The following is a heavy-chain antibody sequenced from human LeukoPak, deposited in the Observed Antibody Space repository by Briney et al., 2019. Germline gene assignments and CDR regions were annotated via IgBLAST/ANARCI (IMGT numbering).Heavy chain of an antibody. CDR3: GMSGDRVPLQDDVFDV. J-gene: IGHJ3*01. CDR2: IYPGDSGP. CDR1: GYSFTSYC. D-gene: IGHD1-26*01. Sequence: PGESLKISCKVSGYSFTSYCIGWVRQMPGKGLEWMGIIYPGDSGPTYSPSFQGQVTISVDKSINTAYLQRSSLQASDTAMYYCGMSGDRVPLQDDVFDVWGQGTMVTVST. V-gene: IGHV5-51*01.